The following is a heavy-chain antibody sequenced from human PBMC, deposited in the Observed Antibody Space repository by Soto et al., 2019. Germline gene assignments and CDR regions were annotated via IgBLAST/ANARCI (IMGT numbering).Heavy chain of an antibody. J-gene: IGHJ6*02. CDR1: GYSFSSCG. CDR3: RRQSHDPSSGLAV. Sequence: GESLKISCKGSGYSFSSCGIVWVRQMPGKGLEWMGIIYPYDSEKRSSPSFQGQVTISVDKSLNTVYLKWSSLKASHSGIYYCRRQSHDPSSGLAVRGQRTTVTVSS. D-gene: IGHD3-3*01. CDR2: IYPYDSEK. V-gene: IGHV5-51*01.